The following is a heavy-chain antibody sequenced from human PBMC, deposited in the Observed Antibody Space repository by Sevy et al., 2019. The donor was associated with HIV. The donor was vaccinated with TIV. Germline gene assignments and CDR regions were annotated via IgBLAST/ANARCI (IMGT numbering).Heavy chain of an antibody. CDR2: ISSSGSTI. J-gene: IGHJ4*02. Sequence: GGSLRLSCAASGFTFSDYYMSWIRQAPGKGLEWVSYISSSGSTIYYADSVKGRFTISRDNAKNSLYLQMNSLRAEDRAVYYCAGGDNYGDARGFDYWGQGTLVTVSS. D-gene: IGHD4-17*01. CDR1: GFTFSDYY. CDR3: AGGDNYGDARGFDY. V-gene: IGHV3-11*01.